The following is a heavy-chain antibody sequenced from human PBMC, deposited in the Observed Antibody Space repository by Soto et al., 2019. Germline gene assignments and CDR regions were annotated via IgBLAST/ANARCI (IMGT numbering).Heavy chain of an antibody. D-gene: IGHD2-15*01. CDR3: AKVAGGGSGGSRVRQPSDF. CDR1: GFTFSSYA. CDR2: ISSSGITT. Sequence: EVQLLESGGGLVQPGGSLRLSCAASGFTFSSYAMTWVRQAPGKGLEWVSGISSSGITTYYADSVKGRLTISRDNSKNTLFWQMNGLRADDTAIYYWAKVAGGGSGGSRVRQPSDFWGQGTLVTVSS. V-gene: IGHV3-23*01. J-gene: IGHJ4*02.